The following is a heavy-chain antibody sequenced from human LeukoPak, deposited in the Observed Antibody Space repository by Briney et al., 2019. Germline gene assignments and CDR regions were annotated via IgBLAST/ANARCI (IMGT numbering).Heavy chain of an antibody. CDR3: AAETGMEGDYFDY. CDR2: IYTSGST. V-gene: IGHV4-61*02. CDR1: GGSISSGSYY. D-gene: IGHD7-27*01. Sequence: SQTLSLTSTVSGGSISSGSYYWSWIRQPAGKGLEWIGRIYTSGSTNYNPSLKSRVTISVDTSKNQFSLKLSSVTAADTAVYYCAAETGMEGDYFDYWGQGTLVTVSS. J-gene: IGHJ4*02.